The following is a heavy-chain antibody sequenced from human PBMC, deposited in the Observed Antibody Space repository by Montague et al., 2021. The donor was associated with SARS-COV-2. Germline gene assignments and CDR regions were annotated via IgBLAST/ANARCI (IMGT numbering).Heavy chain of an antibody. Sequence: SLRLSCAASGFTFSSYAMHWVRQAPGKGLEWVAVISYDGSNKYYADSVKGRFTISRDNSKNTLYLQMNSLRAEDTVVYYCAMELVGAIDYWGQGTLVTVSS. J-gene: IGHJ4*02. CDR1: GFTFSSYA. CDR2: ISYDGSNK. D-gene: IGHD1-26*01. V-gene: IGHV3-30*04. CDR3: AMELVGAIDY.